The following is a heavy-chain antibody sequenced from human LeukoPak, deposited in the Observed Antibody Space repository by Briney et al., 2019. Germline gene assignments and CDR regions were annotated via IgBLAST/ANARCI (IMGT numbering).Heavy chain of an antibody. Sequence: ASVKVSCKASGYTFTGYYMHWVRQAPGHGLEWMGWINPNSGGTNYAQKFQGRVIMTRDTSISTAYMELSRLRSDDTAVYYCAREPYSGSYSVDYWGQGTLVTVSS. CDR3: AREPYSGSYSVDY. V-gene: IGHV1-2*02. J-gene: IGHJ4*02. CDR1: GYTFTGYY. D-gene: IGHD1-26*01. CDR2: INPNSGGT.